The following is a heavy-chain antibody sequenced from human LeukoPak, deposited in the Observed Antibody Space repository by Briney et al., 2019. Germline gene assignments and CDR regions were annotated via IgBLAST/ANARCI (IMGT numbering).Heavy chain of an antibody. CDR2: ISSRSSTT. J-gene: IGHJ3*02. D-gene: IGHD6-13*01. V-gene: IGHV3-48*04. Sequence: GGSLRLSCAASGFTFSYYSMNWVRQAPGRGLEWVSYISSRSSTTYYANSVKGRFTISRDNAKNSLYLQMNSLRAEDTAVYYCARGHSSSIDAFDIWGQGTMVTVSS. CDR3: ARGHSSSIDAFDI. CDR1: GFTFSYYS.